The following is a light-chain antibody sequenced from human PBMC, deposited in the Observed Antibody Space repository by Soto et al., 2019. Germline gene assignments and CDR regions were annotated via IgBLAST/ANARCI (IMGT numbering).Light chain of an antibody. CDR3: QQYNHWSPWLT. Sequence: EIEMTQSPATLSVSPGERATLSCRDSQSVNTNLAWYQQKPGQAPRLLIYGASTRAPGIPARFSGSVSGTEFTLTVSSLQSEDCAFYYCQQYNHWSPWLTVGGGTKVEVK. CDR1: QSVNTN. J-gene: IGKJ4*01. CDR2: GAS. V-gene: IGKV3-15*01.